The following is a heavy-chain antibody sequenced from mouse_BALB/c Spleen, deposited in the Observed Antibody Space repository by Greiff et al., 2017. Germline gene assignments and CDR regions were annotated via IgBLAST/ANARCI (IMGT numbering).Heavy chain of an antibody. D-gene: IGHD1-1*01. Sequence: VMLVESGPGLVQPSQSLSITCTVSGFSLTSYGVHWVRQSPGKGLEWLGVIWSGGSTDYNAAFISRLSISKDNSKSQVFFKMNSLQANDTAIYYCARSGGTTVVDAMDYWGQGTSVTVSS. CDR1: GFSLTSYG. CDR3: ARSGGTTVVDAMDY. CDR2: IWSGGST. J-gene: IGHJ4*01. V-gene: IGHV2-2*02.